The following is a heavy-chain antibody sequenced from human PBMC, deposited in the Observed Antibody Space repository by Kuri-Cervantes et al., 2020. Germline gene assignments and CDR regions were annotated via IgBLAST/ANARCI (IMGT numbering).Heavy chain of an antibody. Sequence: GGSLRLSCAASGFTFSSYGMHWVRQAPGKGLEWVAVIWYDGSNKYYADSVKGRFTISRGNSKNTLYLQMNSLRAEDTAVYYCARDKYGDYLNRGYFDYWGQGTLVTVSS. CDR3: ARDKYGDYLNRGYFDY. J-gene: IGHJ4*02. CDR1: GFTFSSYG. D-gene: IGHD4-17*01. CDR2: IWYDGSNK. V-gene: IGHV3-33*01.